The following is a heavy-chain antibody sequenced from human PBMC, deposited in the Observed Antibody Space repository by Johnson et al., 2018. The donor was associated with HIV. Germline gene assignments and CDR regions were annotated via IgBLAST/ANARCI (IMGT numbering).Heavy chain of an antibody. V-gene: IGHV3-15*01. J-gene: IGHJ3*02. Sequence: VQLVESGGGVVQPGRSLRLSCAASGFTFSSYAMHWVRQAPGKGLEWVGRIKRKTDGGTTNYGAPVKGRFTISRDDSKNTLYLQMNSLKTEDTAVYYCTTDLGSWSAFDIWGQVTMVTVSS. D-gene: IGHD6-13*01. CDR3: TTDLGSWSAFDI. CDR1: GFTFSSYA. CDR2: IKRKTDGGTT.